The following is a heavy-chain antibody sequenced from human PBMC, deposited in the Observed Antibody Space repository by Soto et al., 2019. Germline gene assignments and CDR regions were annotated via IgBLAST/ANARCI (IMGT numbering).Heavy chain of an antibody. CDR2: INHSGST. Sequence: PSETLSLTCAVYGGSFSGYYWTWIRQPPGKGLEWIGEINHSGSTSYNPSLKSRVTISVDTSKNQFSLKLSSVTAADTAVYYCARVAQWLADEYFQHWGQGTLVTVSS. CDR1: GGSFSGYY. V-gene: IGHV4-34*01. CDR3: ARVAQWLADEYFQH. D-gene: IGHD6-19*01. J-gene: IGHJ1*01.